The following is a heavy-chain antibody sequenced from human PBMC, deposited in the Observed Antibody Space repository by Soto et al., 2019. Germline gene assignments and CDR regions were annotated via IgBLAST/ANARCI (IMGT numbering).Heavy chain of an antibody. CDR2: IYPGDSDT. CDR1: GYSFTSYW. D-gene: IGHD3-22*01. V-gene: IGHV5-51*01. CDR3: ARPYYYDSSGPAVPDY. Sequence: GESLKISCKGSGYSFTSYWIGWVRQMPGKGLEWMGIIYPGDSDTRYSPSFQGQVTISADKSISTAYLQWSSLKASDTAMYYCARPYYYDSSGPAVPDYWGQGTLVTVSS. J-gene: IGHJ4*02.